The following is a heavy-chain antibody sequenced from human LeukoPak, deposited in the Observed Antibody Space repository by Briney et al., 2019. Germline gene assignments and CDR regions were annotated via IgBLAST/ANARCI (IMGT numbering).Heavy chain of an antibody. J-gene: IGHJ6*03. CDR2: INHSGST. CDR3: ARAPAAATGYYYYYYMDV. V-gene: IGHV4-34*01. D-gene: IGHD3-9*01. Sequence: SETLSLTCGVYGGSFSDYYWSWIRQPPGKGLEWIGEINHSGSTTYNPSLKSRVTISVDTSKNQFSLKLSSVTAADTAVYYCARAPAAATGYYYYYYMDVWGKGTTVTISS. CDR1: GGSFSDYY.